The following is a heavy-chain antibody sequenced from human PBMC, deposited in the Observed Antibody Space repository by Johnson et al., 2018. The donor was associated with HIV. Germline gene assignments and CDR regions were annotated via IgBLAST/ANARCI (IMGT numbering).Heavy chain of an antibody. CDR3: AKGQTGYSSSWDSGGAFDI. V-gene: IGHV3-30*02. Sequence: QVQLVESGGGVVQPGKSLRLSCAASGFTFSSYGMHWVRQAPGKGLEWVAFIRYDGSNKYYADSVKGRFTSPRDNSKNTLYLQMNSLRAGDTAVYYCAKGQTGYSSSWDSGGAFDIWGQGTMVTVSS. D-gene: IGHD6-13*01. CDR2: IRYDGSNK. CDR1: GFTFSSYG. J-gene: IGHJ3*02.